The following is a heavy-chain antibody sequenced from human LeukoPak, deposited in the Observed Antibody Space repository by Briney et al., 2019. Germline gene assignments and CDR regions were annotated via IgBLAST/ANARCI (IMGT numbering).Heavy chain of an antibody. V-gene: IGHV4-59*01. J-gene: IGHJ4*02. D-gene: IGHD6-19*01. CDR1: GASISGYY. Sequence: PSETLSLTCTLSGASISGYYWSWIRQPPGKGLECIGYIYYSGSTNYNPSLKSRVTISVDTPKNQFSLKLSSVIAADAAVYYCARVNSSGFDYWGQGTLVTVSS. CDR2: IYYSGST. CDR3: ARVNSSGFDY.